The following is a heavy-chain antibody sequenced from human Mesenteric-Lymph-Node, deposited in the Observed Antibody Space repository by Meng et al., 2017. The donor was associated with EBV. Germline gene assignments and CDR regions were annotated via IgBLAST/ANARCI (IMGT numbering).Heavy chain of an antibody. J-gene: IGHJ4*02. V-gene: IGHV3-53*01. CDR1: GFIVSSNE. CDR3: RVWLSGLDSDY. Sequence: VPRVGAGGDLIQPGGSLRLSCAASGFIVSSNEMSWVRQAPGKGLEWVSVVYGGTTAYYADSVRGRFIISTDSSKNTLYLQMNSLRADDTAVYFCRVWLSGLDSDYWGQGTLVTVSS. D-gene: IGHD3-22*01. CDR2: VYGGTTA.